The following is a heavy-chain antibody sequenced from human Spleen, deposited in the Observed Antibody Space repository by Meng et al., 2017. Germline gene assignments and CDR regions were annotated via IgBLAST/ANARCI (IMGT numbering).Heavy chain of an antibody. CDR3: AKALGWGSSPDY. D-gene: IGHD2-21*01. J-gene: IGHJ4*02. CDR1: GYIFTAYY. V-gene: IGHV1-2*06. Sequence: QVQLVQSGAEVKKPGASVKVSCKASGYIFTAYYMHWVRQAPGQGLEWMGRINPNSGGTNYAQKFQGRVIMTRDTSISTAYMELSSLGFDDTAVYYCAKALGWGSSPDYWGQGILVTVSS. CDR2: INPNSGGT.